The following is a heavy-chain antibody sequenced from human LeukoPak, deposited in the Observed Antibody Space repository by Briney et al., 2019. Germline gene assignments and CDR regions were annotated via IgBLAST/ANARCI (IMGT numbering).Heavy chain of an antibody. CDR2: FDPEVGET. CDR1: GYTLTELS. J-gene: IGHJ6*02. CDR3: ATEGGGRYCSSTSCYGNYDGMDV. D-gene: IGHD2-2*01. Sequence: ASVKVSCKVSGYTLTELSMHWVRQAPGKGREWMGGFDPEVGETIYAQKFQGRVTMTEDTSTDTAYMELSSLRSEDTAVYYCATEGGGRYCSSTSCYGNYDGMDVWGQGTTVTVSS. V-gene: IGHV1-24*01.